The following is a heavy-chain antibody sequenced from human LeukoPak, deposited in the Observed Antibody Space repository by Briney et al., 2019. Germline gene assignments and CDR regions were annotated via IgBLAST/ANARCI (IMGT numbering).Heavy chain of an antibody. V-gene: IGHV3-43*02. CDR2: ISGDGGST. Sequence: GGSLRLSYAASGFTFDDYAMQWARQAPGKGLEWVSLISGDGGSTYYADSVKGRFTISRDNSKNSLYLQMNSLRTEDTALYDGAKAAEGRVYFSTPLSWGQGTLVTVSS. CDR3: AKAAEGRVYFSTPLS. D-gene: IGHD3/OR15-3a*01. CDR1: GFTFDDYA. J-gene: IGHJ5*02.